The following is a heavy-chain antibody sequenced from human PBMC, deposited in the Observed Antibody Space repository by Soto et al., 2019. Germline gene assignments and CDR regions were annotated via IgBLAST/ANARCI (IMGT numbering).Heavy chain of an antibody. Sequence: GASVKVSCKAYGAPFSSYAISWVRQAPGQGLEWIGGSIPIFDTANYAQKFQGRVTITADESTSTAYMELSSLRSEDTAVYYCARSRSGAALLVAHYYYYGMDVWGQGTTVTVSS. V-gene: IGHV1-69*13. J-gene: IGHJ6*02. CDR1: GAPFSSYA. D-gene: IGHD6-6*01. CDR3: ARSRSGAALLVAHYYYYGMDV. CDR2: SIPIFDTA.